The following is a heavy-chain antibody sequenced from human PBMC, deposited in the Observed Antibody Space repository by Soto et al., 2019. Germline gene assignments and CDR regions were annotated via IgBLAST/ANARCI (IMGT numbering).Heavy chain of an antibody. V-gene: IGHV4-39*01. CDR1: GGSISSSSYY. CDR2: IYYSGDT. D-gene: IGHD2-8*01. Sequence: SETLSLTCTVSGGSISSSSYYWGWIRQPPGKGLEWLGTIYYSGDTYYNPSLKSRVTISIDTSKNQVSLKLSSVTAADTAVYYCATPLLYCPNGICFDLWGQGTLVTVSS. CDR3: ATPLLYCPNGICFDL. J-gene: IGHJ4*02.